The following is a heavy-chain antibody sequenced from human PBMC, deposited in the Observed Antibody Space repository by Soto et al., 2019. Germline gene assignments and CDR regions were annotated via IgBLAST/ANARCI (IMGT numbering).Heavy chain of an antibody. CDR1: EGSFGGYY. CDR3: ARGSRLRLRYLVYSYPFDS. J-gene: IGHJ5*01. CDR2: INQSGST. Sequence: SETLSLTCAVYEGSFGGYYWTWIRQSPGRWLEWIGEINQSGSTRYNPSLESRVTMTVDRSKNPFSLNLNSVTAADTAVYYCARGSRLRLRYLVYSYPFDSWGQGTPVTVSS. D-gene: IGHD3-9*01. V-gene: IGHV4-34*01.